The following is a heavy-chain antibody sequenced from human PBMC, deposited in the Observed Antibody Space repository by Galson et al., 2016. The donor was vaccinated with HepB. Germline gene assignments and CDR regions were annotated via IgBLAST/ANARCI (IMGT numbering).Heavy chain of an antibody. CDR1: GGSVKTHS. CDR2: VHYSGTT. D-gene: IGHD1-26*01. Sequence: SETLSLTCTVSGGSVKTHSWTWIRQPPGKGLEWIGYVHYSGTTSYNPSLKSRVPISMDASENQFSLKLNSVTAADTAVYYCARRWSGTDDWGQGTLVTVSS. V-gene: IGHV4-59*08. J-gene: IGHJ4*02. CDR3: ARRWSGTDD.